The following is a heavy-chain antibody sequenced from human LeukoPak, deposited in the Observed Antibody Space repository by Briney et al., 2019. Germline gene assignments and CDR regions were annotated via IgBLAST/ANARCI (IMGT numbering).Heavy chain of an antibody. CDR1: GFSFSSFS. D-gene: IGHD6-19*01. CDR2: ISGGSSFT. Sequence: GGSLRLSCTASGFSFSSFSMNWVRQAPGKGLEWVSYISGGSSFTYYVDSVKGRFTISRDNAKNSLYLQMNSLRAEDTAVYYCARDLGYSSGPNYWGQGTRVTVSS. CDR3: ARDLGYSSGPNY. V-gene: IGHV3-21*01. J-gene: IGHJ4*02.